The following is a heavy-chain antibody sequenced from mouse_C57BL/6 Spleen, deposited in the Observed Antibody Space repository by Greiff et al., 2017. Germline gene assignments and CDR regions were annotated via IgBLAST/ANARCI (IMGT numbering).Heavy chain of an antibody. D-gene: IGHD1-1*01. Sequence: QVQLQQPGAELVKPGASVKVSCKASGYTFTSYWMHWVKQRPGQGLEWIGRIHPSASDTTYNQKFKGKATLTVDKSSSTAYMQLRSLTSEDSAVYYCAMEYYGSNWYFDVWSTGTTGTVSA. J-gene: IGHJ1*03. V-gene: IGHV1-74*01. CDR3: AMEYYGSNWYFDV. CDR1: GYTFTSYW. CDR2: IHPSASDT.